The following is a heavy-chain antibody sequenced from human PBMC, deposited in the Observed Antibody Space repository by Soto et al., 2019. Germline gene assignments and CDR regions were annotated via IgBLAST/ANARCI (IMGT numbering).Heavy chain of an antibody. J-gene: IGHJ4*02. D-gene: IGHD3-22*01. V-gene: IGHV3-30-3*01. Sequence: QVQLVESGGGVVQPGRSLRLSCAASGFTFSSYAMHWVRQAPGKGLEWVAVISYDGSNKYYADSVKGRFTISRDNSKNTLYLQMNSLRAEDTAVYYCARDSAGPQYYYDSSGYSMPDYWGQGTLVTVSS. CDR2: ISYDGSNK. CDR3: ARDSAGPQYYYDSSGYSMPDY. CDR1: GFTFSSYA.